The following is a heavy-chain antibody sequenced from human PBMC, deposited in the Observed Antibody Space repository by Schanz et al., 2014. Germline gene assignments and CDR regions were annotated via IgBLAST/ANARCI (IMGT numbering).Heavy chain of an antibody. Sequence: QVQLVQSGVEVKRPGASVRVSCKASGYSFTDYAIHWVRQAPGQGLGWMGWISGYNGDTNYAPKFQDRVTMTTDTSTGITSLELRNLKSDDTAVYYCARDRVSFVRGPLGVDWGQGTQVIVSS. J-gene: IGHJ4*02. V-gene: IGHV1-18*01. CDR1: GYSFTDYA. D-gene: IGHD3-10*01. CDR3: ARDRVSFVRGPLGVD. CDR2: ISGYNGDT.